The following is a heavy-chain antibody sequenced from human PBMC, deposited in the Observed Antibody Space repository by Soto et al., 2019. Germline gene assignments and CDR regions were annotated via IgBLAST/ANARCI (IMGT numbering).Heavy chain of an antibody. D-gene: IGHD2-21*01. V-gene: IGHV2-5*02. CDR3: AHSRRRSSCGCGNCDHFDS. Sequence: QITLKESGPTLVKPTQTLTLTCSFSGFSISTNGVGVGWIRQPPGKALEWLAILYWDDEERYSPSLNSRLTITKDTSRKQVVLTVTNVDPVDTATYFCAHSRRRSSCGCGNCDHFDSWGQGTLVTVTS. J-gene: IGHJ4*02. CDR2: LYWDDEE. CDR1: GFSISTNGVG.